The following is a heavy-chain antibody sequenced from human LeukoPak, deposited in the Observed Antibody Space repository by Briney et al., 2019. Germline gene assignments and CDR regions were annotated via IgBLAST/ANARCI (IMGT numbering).Heavy chain of an antibody. CDR3: AREGYGYGPTLGY. D-gene: IGHD5-18*01. CDR1: GFTFSSYA. V-gene: IGHV3-30-3*01. Sequence: GRSLRPSCAASGFTFSSYAMHWVRQAPGKGLEWVAVISYDGNNKYYADSVKGRFTISRDNSKNTLFLQMISLRDEDTAVYYCAREGYGYGPTLGYWGQGTLVTVSS. J-gene: IGHJ4*02. CDR2: ISYDGNNK.